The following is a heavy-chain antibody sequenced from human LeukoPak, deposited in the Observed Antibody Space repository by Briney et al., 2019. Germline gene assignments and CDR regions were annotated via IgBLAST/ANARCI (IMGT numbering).Heavy chain of an antibody. Sequence: GGSLRLSSAASGFTFGTYAMSWVRQAPGKGLEWISAISGSGGSTYYADSVKGRFTISRDNSKNTLYLQMNSLRAEDTAVYYCAKIPYSSGWVQNWFDPWGQGTLVTVSS. CDR1: GFTFGTYA. J-gene: IGHJ5*02. CDR2: ISGSGGST. D-gene: IGHD6-19*01. CDR3: AKIPYSSGWVQNWFDP. V-gene: IGHV3-23*01.